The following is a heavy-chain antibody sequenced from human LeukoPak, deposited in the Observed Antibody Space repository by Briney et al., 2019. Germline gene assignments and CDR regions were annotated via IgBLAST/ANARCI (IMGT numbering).Heavy chain of an antibody. CDR3: ARAPNGSGWFDY. CDR2: IYHSGST. V-gene: IGHV4-4*02. Sequence: SETLSLTCAVSGGSISSSNWWSSVRQPPGKGLEWIGEIYHSGSTNYNPSLKSRVTISVDKSKNQFSLKLSSVTAADTAVYYCARAPNGSGWFDYWGQGTLVTVSS. J-gene: IGHJ5*01. CDR1: GGSISSSNW. D-gene: IGHD6-19*01.